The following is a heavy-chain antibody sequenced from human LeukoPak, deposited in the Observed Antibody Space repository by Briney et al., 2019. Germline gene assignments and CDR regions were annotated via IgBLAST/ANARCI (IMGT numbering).Heavy chain of an antibody. Sequence: ASVKVSCKASGYTFTNYSISWVRQAPGRGLEWMGRISTYSGNTNYAQQVQGRVTMTIDTSTTTGYMELRSLRSDDTAVYYCARLVDDSSGTYWFYFDCWGQGTLVTVSS. J-gene: IGHJ4*02. D-gene: IGHD3-22*01. V-gene: IGHV1-18*01. CDR2: ISTYSGNT. CDR3: ARLVDDSSGTYWFYFDC. CDR1: GYTFTNYS.